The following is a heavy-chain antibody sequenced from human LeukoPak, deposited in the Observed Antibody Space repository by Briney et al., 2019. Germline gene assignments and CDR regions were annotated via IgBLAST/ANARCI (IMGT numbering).Heavy chain of an antibody. Sequence: PSETLSLTCAVYGGSFSGYYWSWIRQPPGKGLEWIGEINHSGSTNYNPSLKSRVTISVDTSKNQFSLKLSSVTAADTAVYYCARGPRYYGSGTRAVPPSYGMDVWGKGTTVTVSS. J-gene: IGHJ6*04. CDR3: ARGPRYYGSGTRAVPPSYGMDV. D-gene: IGHD3-10*01. CDR2: INHSGST. V-gene: IGHV4-34*01. CDR1: GGSFSGYY.